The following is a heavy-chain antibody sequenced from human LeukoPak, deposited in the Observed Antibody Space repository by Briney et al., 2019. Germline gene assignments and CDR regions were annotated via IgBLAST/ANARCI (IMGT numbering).Heavy chain of an antibody. CDR1: AGTFSSYT. CDR3: ARDGRFGVVIKD. D-gene: IGHD3-3*01. J-gene: IGHJ4*02. V-gene: IGHV1-69*04. CDR2: IIPILGIA. Sequence: SVKVSCKASAGTFSSYTISWVRQAPGQGLEWMGRIIPILGIANYAQKFQGRVTITADKSTSTAYMELSSLRSVDTAVYYCARDGRFGVVIKDWGQGTLVTVSS.